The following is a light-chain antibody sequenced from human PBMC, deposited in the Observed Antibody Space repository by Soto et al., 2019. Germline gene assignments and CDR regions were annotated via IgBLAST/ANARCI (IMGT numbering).Light chain of an antibody. V-gene: IGKV1-5*01. CDR1: QSINNF. CDR2: DAS. Sequence: DIQMTQSPSTLSASVGDRVTTTCRASQSINNFLAWYQQKPGKAPNLLIYDASSLESGVPSRFSGSGSGTEFSLTVSSLQPDDFATYYCQQYYSYPATFGQGTKVEIK. CDR3: QQYYSYPAT. J-gene: IGKJ1*01.